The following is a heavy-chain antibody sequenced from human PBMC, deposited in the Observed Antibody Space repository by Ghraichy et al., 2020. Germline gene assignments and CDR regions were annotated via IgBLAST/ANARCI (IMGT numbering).Heavy chain of an antibody. Sequence: SETLSLTCTVSGGSISSSSYYWGWIRQPPGKGLEWIGSIYYSGSTYYNPSLKSRVTISVDTSKNQFSLKLSSVTAADTAVYYCARRNSSGWYGGDYYYGMDVWGQGTTVTVSS. CDR2: IYYSGST. D-gene: IGHD6-19*01. V-gene: IGHV4-39*07. J-gene: IGHJ6*02. CDR1: GGSISSSSYY. CDR3: ARRNSSGWYGGDYYYGMDV.